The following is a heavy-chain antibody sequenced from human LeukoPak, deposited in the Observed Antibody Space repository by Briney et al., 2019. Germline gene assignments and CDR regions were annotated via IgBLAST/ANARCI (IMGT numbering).Heavy chain of an antibody. CDR3: ARDLCSTTSCFDY. CDR2: HFASNK. D-gene: IGHD2-2*01. J-gene: IGHJ4*02. V-gene: IGHV3-33*01. Sequence: GGSLRLSCVASGFVFSSYGIHWVRQAPGKGLEWVAWHFASNKYYAESVRGRFTMSRDDSKSTLFLQMDSLRVEDTAVYYCARDLCSTTSCFDYWGQGTLVSVSS. CDR1: GFVFSSYG.